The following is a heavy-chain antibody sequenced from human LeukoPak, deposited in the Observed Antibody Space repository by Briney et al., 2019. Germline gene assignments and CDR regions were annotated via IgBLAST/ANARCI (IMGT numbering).Heavy chain of an antibody. V-gene: IGHV4-39*01. CDR1: GGSISSSSYY. CDR3: ARHSKKEIVGATTRAFDI. CDR2: IYYSGST. J-gene: IGHJ3*02. D-gene: IGHD1-26*01. Sequence: SETLSLTCTVSGGSISSSSYYWGWIRQPPGKGLEWIGSIYYSGSTYYNPSLKSRVTISVDTSKNQFTLKLSSVTAADTAVYYCARHSKKEIVGATTRAFDIWGQGTMVTVSS.